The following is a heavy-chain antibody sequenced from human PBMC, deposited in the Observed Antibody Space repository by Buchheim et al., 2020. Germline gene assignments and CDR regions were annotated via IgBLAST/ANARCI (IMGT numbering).Heavy chain of an antibody. CDR2: IYTRGST. CDR1: GGSISSGSYY. CDR3: ARDRYYDSSGYWGFRWFDP. D-gene: IGHD3-22*01. J-gene: IGHJ5*02. Sequence: QVQLQESGPGLVKPSQTLSLTCTVSGGSISSGSYYWSWIRQPAGKGLAWIGRIYTRGSTNYNPSPKSRVTISIDTSKNQFSLKLSSVTAADTAVYYCARDRYYDSSGYWGFRWFDPWGQGTL. V-gene: IGHV4-61*02.